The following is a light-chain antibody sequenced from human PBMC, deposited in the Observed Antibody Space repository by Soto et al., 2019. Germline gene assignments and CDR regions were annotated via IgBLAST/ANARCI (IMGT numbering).Light chain of an antibody. CDR1: QSFSTW. J-gene: IGKJ4*01. CDR2: KTS. Sequence: DIQMTQSPSTLSASVGDRVTITCRASQSFSTWLAWYQQKPGKAPNLLIYKTSILESGVPSRFSGSGSGTEFTLTISSLQPDDFANYYCQQYNSNPLTFGGGTKVEIK. V-gene: IGKV1-5*03. CDR3: QQYNSNPLT.